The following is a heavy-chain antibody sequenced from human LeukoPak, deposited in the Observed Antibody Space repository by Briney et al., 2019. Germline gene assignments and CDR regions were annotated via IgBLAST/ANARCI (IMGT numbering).Heavy chain of an antibody. D-gene: IGHD1-26*01. CDR1: GGTFSSYA. J-gene: IGHJ3*02. CDR2: IIPIFGTA. Sequence: ASVKVSCKASGGTFSSYAISWVRQAPGQGLEWMGGIIPIFGTANYAQKFQGRVTITADESTSTAYMELSSLRSEDTAVYYCARGRGELLLIDIWGQGTMVTVSS. CDR3: ARGRGELLLIDI. V-gene: IGHV1-69*13.